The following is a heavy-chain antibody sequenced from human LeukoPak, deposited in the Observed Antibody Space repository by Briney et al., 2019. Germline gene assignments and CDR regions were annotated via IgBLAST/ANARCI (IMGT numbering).Heavy chain of an antibody. J-gene: IGHJ4*02. Sequence: PSETLSLTCTVSGGSISSYYWSWIRQPPGKGLEWIGYIYYSGSTNYNPSLKSRVTISVDTSKNQFSLKLSSVTAADTAVYYCARVVISGSNRIDYWGQGTLVTVSS. V-gene: IGHV4-59*08. CDR1: GGSISSYY. CDR3: ARVVISGSNRIDY. CDR2: IYYSGST. D-gene: IGHD1-26*01.